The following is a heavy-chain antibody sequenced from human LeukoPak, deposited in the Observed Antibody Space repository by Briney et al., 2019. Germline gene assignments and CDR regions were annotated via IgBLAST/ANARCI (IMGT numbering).Heavy chain of an antibody. Sequence: GGSLRLSCTASGFTFGDYAMSWFRQAPGKGLEWVGFIRSKAYGGTTEYAASVKGRFTISRDDSRSIAYLQMNSLKTEDTAVYYCTTGGGHRVPAAVDYWGQGTLVTVSS. CDR1: GFTFGDYA. D-gene: IGHD2-2*01. CDR2: IRSKAYGGTT. J-gene: IGHJ4*02. V-gene: IGHV3-49*03. CDR3: TTGGGHRVPAAVDY.